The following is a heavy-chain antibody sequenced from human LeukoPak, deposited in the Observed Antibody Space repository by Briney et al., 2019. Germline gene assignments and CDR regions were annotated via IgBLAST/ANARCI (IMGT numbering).Heavy chain of an antibody. Sequence: PSETLSLTCAVSGGSISSGGYSWSWIRQPPGKGLEWIGRIYTTGSTNYNPSLKSRVTISLDTSKNQFSLKLSSVTAADTAVYYCAVGYYYLEYWGQGTPVSVSS. D-gene: IGHD3-22*01. V-gene: IGHV4-61*02. CDR3: AVGYYYLEY. CDR1: GGSISSGGYS. J-gene: IGHJ4*02. CDR2: IYTTGST.